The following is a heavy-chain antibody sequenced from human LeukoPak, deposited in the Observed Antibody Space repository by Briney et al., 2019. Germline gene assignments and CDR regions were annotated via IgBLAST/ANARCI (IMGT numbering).Heavy chain of an antibody. CDR1: GLTFSDYY. CDR3: ARDVGASYYFDY. D-gene: IGHD1-26*01. J-gene: IGHJ4*02. Sequence: GGSLRLSCAASGLTFSDYYMSWIRQAPGKGLEWVSYISSSGSTIYYADSVKGRFTISRDNAKNSLYLQMNSLRAEDTAVYYRARDVGASYYFDYWGQGTLVTVSS. CDR2: ISSSGSTI. V-gene: IGHV3-11*01.